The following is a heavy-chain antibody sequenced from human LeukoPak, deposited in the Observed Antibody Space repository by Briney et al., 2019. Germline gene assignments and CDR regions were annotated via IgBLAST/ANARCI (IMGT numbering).Heavy chain of an antibody. V-gene: IGHV3-21*01. Sequence: GGSLRLSCAASGFTFSSYSMNWVRQAPGKGLEWVSSISSSSSYIYYADSVKGRFTISRDNSKNTLYLQMNSLRAEDTAVYYCARDLGSGSHATLGYWGQGTLVTVSS. J-gene: IGHJ4*02. CDR3: ARDLGSGSHATLGY. D-gene: IGHD1-26*01. CDR1: GFTFSSYS. CDR2: ISSSSSYI.